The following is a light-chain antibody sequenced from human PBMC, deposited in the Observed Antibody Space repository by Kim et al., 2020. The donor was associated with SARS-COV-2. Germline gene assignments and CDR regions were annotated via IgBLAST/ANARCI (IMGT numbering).Light chain of an antibody. CDR2: EVF. V-gene: IGLV2-11*03. Sequence: SPGQSITIFCTGTNSDIGTYNYVSWYQQHPGKAPKLMIYEVFKRPSGVPDRFSGSKSGNTASLLISGLEAEDEADYYCCSYGDTYVFGTGTKVTVL. CDR1: NSDIGTYNY. CDR3: CSYGDTYV. J-gene: IGLJ1*01.